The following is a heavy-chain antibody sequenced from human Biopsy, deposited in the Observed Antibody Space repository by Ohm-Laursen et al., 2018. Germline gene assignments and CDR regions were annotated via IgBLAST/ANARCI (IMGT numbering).Heavy chain of an antibody. J-gene: IGHJ4*02. CDR1: SYTFTDYN. Sequence: VSVRVSCKASSYTFTDYNIHWMRQAPGQGLEWLGYIYCKTGATNYAQKFQGTVTMTRDKSISTAYLALGSLRSADTAIYYCARDPLNGHKHFDYWGQGSLVTVSS. D-gene: IGHD2-8*01. CDR3: ARDPLNGHKHFDY. V-gene: IGHV1-2*02. CDR2: IYCKTGAT.